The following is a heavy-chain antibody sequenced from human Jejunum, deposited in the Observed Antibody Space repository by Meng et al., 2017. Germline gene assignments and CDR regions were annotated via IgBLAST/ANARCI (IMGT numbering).Heavy chain of an antibody. CDR3: ARDGWGSSGWYDY. Sequence: QVQLVESGGGVVQPGRSRRRSCAASGFTFSSYAMYWVRQAPGKGLEWVAVISYDGSYKHYPDSVKGRFTISRDNSKNTLYLQMNSLRAEDTAVYYCARDGWGSSGWYDYWGQGTLVTVSS. V-gene: IGHV3-30-3*01. CDR2: ISYDGSYK. D-gene: IGHD6-19*01. J-gene: IGHJ4*02. CDR1: GFTFSSYA.